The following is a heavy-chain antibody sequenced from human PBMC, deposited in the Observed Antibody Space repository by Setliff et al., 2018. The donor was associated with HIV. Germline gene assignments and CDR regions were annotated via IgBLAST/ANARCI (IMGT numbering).Heavy chain of an antibody. V-gene: IGHV4-61*02. J-gene: IGHJ6*03. CDR3: ARGVIETDYDYVDIYYYNYMDV. Sequence: SETLSLTCTVSGGSIGSGSFYWSWIRQPAGKGLEWIGRLYTRGSANYNPSLGSRVTMSIDTSKNQFSLQMTSVTAADTAVYYCARGVIETDYDYVDIYYYNYMDVWGKGTTVTVSS. D-gene: IGHD5-12*01. CDR1: GGSIGSGSFY. CDR2: LYTRGSA.